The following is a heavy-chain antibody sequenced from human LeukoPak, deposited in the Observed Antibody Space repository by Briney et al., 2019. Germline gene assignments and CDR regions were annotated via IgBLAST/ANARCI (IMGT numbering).Heavy chain of an antibody. J-gene: IGHJ6*03. Sequence: GGSLRLSCAASGFSFSSYAMNWVRQAPGKGLEWVSGITWNSDNIEYADSVKGRFTISRDNAKNSLYLQMNSLRAEDMALYYCAKGGGGRLIYYYYMDVWGKGTTVTVSS. CDR3: AKGGGGRLIYYYYMDV. CDR1: GFSFSSYA. CDR2: ITWNSDNI. V-gene: IGHV3-9*03. D-gene: IGHD3-16*01.